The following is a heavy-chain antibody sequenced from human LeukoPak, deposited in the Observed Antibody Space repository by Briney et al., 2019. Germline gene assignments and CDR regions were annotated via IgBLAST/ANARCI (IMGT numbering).Heavy chain of an antibody. CDR3: ARGASGNYPDF. Sequence: GASVKVSCKASGYTFTSYGISWVRQAPGQGLEWMGRINPNSGGTNYAQNFQGRVTMTRDTSISTAYMELSRLRSDDTAVYYCARGASGNYPDFWGQGTLVTVSS. CDR2: INPNSGGT. V-gene: IGHV1-2*06. J-gene: IGHJ4*02. CDR1: GYTFTSYG. D-gene: IGHD1-26*01.